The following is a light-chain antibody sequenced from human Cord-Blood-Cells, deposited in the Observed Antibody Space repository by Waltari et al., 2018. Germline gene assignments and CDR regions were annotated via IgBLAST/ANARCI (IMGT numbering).Light chain of an antibody. J-gene: IGKJ2*03. CDR3: QQYYSTPYS. CDR1: QSVLYSSNNKNY. Sequence: DIVMTQAPASLAAPLGERAPIHCKPSQSVLYSSNNKNYLAWYQQKPGQPPKLLSVWASTRESGVPDRFSGSGSGTDFTLTISSLQAEDVAVYYCQQYYSTPYSFGQGTKLEIK. V-gene: IGKV4-1*01. CDR2: WAS.